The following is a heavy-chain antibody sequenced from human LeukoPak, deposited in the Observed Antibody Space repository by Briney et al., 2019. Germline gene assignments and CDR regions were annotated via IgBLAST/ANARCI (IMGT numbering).Heavy chain of an antibody. D-gene: IGHD1-26*01. CDR1: GYFISSGYY. CDR3: ARFVGAATTSHVDY. V-gene: IGHV4-38-2*01. J-gene: IGHJ4*02. CDR2: IYHSGST. Sequence: SETLSLTCAVSGYFISSGYYWGWIRQPPGKGLEYIGSIYHSGSTYYNPSLKSRVIISVDTSKNQFSLKLSSVTAADTAVYYCARFVGAATTSHVDYWGQGTLVTVSS.